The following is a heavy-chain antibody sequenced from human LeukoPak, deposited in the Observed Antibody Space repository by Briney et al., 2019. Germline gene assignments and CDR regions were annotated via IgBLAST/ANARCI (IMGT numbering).Heavy chain of an antibody. V-gene: IGHV4-59*01. J-gene: IGHJ4*02. CDR1: GGSISSYY. D-gene: IGHD2-15*01. CDR3: ARGAYCSGGSCYPVVDY. CDR2: IYYSGST. Sequence: SETLSLTCTVSGGSISSYYWSWIRQPPGKGLEWIGYIYYSGSTNYNPSLKSRVTISVDTSKNQFSLKLSSVTAADTAVYYCARGAYCSGGSCYPVVDYWGQGTLVTVSS.